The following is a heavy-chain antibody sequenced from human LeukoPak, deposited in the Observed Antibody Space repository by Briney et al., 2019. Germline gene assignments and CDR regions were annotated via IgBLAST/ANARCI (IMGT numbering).Heavy chain of an antibody. Sequence: SGGSLRLSCAASGFTFSSYAMSWVRQAPGKGLEWVSAISGSGGCTYYADSVKGRFTISRDNSKNTLYLQMNSLRAEDTAVYYCAKVNYYDSSGYYPGGAFDIWGQGTMVTVSS. D-gene: IGHD3-22*01. CDR3: AKVNYYDSSGYYPGGAFDI. CDR2: ISGSGGCT. V-gene: IGHV3-23*01. CDR1: GFTFSSYA. J-gene: IGHJ3*02.